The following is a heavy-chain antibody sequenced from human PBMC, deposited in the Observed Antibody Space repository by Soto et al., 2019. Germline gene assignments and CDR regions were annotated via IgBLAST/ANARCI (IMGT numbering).Heavy chain of an antibody. CDR3: ARLSTWIQLAVNYYGMDV. V-gene: IGHV3-21*01. Sequence: PGGSLRLSCAASGFTFRSSSMNWVRQAPGKGLEWVSSISSSSSYIYYADSVKGRFTISRDNAKNSLYLQMNSLRAEDTAVYYCARLSTWIQLAVNYYGMDVWGQGTTVTVSS. J-gene: IGHJ6*02. CDR2: ISSSSSYI. CDR1: GFTFRSSS. D-gene: IGHD5-18*01.